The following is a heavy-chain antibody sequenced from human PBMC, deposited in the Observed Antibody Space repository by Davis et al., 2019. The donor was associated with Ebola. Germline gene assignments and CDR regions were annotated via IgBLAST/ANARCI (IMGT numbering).Heavy chain of an antibody. Sequence: ASVKVSCKASGYTFTSYAMHWVRQAPGQRLEWMGWINPNSGGTNYAQKFQGWVTMTRDTSISTAYMELSRLRSDDTAVYYCARGRKLSSGWLNWFDPWGQGTLVTVSS. CDR3: ARGRKLSSGWLNWFDP. V-gene: IGHV1-2*04. CDR1: GYTFTSYA. J-gene: IGHJ5*02. D-gene: IGHD6-19*01. CDR2: INPNSGGT.